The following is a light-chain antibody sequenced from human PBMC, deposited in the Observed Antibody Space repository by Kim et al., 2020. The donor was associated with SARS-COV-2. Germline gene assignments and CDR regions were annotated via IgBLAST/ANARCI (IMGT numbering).Light chain of an antibody. V-gene: IGKV3-15*01. J-gene: IGKJ1*01. CDR2: GAS. Sequence: ETVMTQSPATLFVSPGERATLSCRASQSVSSKVAWYQQKPGQAPRLLIYGASTRATGIPARFTGSGSGTEFTLTISSLQSEDFGVYYCQKYKNRRTFGQGTKVDIK. CDR3: QKYKNRRT. CDR1: QSVSSK.